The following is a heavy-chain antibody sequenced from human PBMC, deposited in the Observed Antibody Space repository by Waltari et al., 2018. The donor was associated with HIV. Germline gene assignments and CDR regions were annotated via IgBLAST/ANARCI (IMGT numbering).Heavy chain of an antibody. CDR1: GGSMNTSDYY. Sequence: QFKLQESGPRLRKPSENLSLMCTISGGSMNTSDYYWGWVRRPPGKGLEWIGNIHYNGRTFYNPSLQSRVTLSLDKSDNQFFLNFISVIAADTAVYYCARDSGLFMYDSRRAVLNWFDPWGQGLLVTVSS. CDR3: ARDSGLFMYDSRRAVLNWFDP. CDR2: IHYNGRT. D-gene: IGHD3-9*01. J-gene: IGHJ5*02. V-gene: IGHV4-39*07.